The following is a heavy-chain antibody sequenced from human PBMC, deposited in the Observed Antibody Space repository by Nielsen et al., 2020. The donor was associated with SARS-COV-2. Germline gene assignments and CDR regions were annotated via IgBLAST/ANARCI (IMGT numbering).Heavy chain of an antibody. D-gene: IGHD1-7*01. V-gene: IGHV3-11*06. Sequence: GESLKISCVASGFTFNDYYMSWVRQAPGKGLEWVAYLTPTGSATNTADSLKARFSISRDNAKNSLYLQIYNLGAEDTAVYYCARASGRTTGHMDVWGKGTSVTVSS. CDR3: ARASGRTTGHMDV. CDR1: GFTFNDYY. CDR2: LTPTGSAT. J-gene: IGHJ6*03.